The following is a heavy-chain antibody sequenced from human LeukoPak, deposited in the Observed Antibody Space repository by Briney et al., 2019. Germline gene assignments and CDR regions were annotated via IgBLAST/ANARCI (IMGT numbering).Heavy chain of an antibody. V-gene: IGHV3-66*01. CDR3: ARSRGYCSGGSCYPFDY. CDR1: GFTVSRNY. D-gene: IGHD2-15*01. J-gene: IGHJ4*02. CDR2: IYSGGST. Sequence: GGSLRLSCAASGFTVSRNYMSWVRQAPGKGLEWVSVIYSGGSTYYADSVKGRFTISRDNSKNTRYLQMNILRAEDTAVYYCARSRGYCSGGSCYPFDYWGQGTLVTVSS.